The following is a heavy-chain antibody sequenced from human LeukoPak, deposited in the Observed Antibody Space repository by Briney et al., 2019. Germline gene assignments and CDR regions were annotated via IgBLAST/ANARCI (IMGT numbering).Heavy chain of an antibody. D-gene: IGHD3-10*01. CDR3: ARETPEGGYYFDY. CDR2: ISSSSSTI. V-gene: IGHV3-48*01. Sequence: GGSLRLSCAASGFTFSSYSMNWVRQAPGKGLEWVSYISSSSSTIYYADSVKGRFTISRDNAKNSLYLQMNSLRAEDKGVYYCARETPEGGYYFDYWGQGTLVTVSS. J-gene: IGHJ4*02. CDR1: GFTFSSYS.